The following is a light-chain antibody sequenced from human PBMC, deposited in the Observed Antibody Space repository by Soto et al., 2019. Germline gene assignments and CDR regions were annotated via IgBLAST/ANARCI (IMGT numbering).Light chain of an antibody. Sequence: ERVMTQSPATLSVSPGERATLSCRASQSLSSNLAWYQQKPGQAPRLLIYGASTRATGIPARFSGSGSGTEFTLTISSLQSEDFAGYYCQQYNGWPPLFGPGTKVDIK. CDR3: QQYNGWPPL. CDR2: GAS. V-gene: IGKV3-15*01. CDR1: QSLSSN. J-gene: IGKJ3*01.